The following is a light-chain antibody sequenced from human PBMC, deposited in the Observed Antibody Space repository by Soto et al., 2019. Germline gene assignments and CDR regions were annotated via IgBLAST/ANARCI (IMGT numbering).Light chain of an antibody. Sequence: QPVLTQPPSASGTPGQRVTISCSGSSSNIGSNLVYWYQQLPGTAPKLLIYNNNQRPSGVPDRLSGSKSGTSASLAISGLRSEDEADYYCAAWDDSLSGWVFGGGTKVTVL. CDR1: SSNIGSNL. V-gene: IGLV1-47*02. CDR2: NNN. J-gene: IGLJ3*02. CDR3: AAWDDSLSGWV.